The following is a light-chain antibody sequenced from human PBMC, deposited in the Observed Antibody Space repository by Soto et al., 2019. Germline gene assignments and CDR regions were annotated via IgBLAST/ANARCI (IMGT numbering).Light chain of an antibody. CDR3: QQYNNWPPHT. J-gene: IGKJ2*01. V-gene: IGKV3-15*01. CDR1: QSISSY. CDR2: DAS. Sequence: EIALTQSPATLSLSPGDSATLSCRASQSISSYLAWYQQKPGQPPRLLIYDASNRATGIPARFSGSGSGTEFTLTISSLQSEDFAVYYCQQYNNWPPHTFGQGTKLEIK.